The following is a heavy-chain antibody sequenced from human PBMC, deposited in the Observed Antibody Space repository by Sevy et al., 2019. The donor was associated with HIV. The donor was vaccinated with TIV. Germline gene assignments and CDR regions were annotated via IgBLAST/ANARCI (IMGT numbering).Heavy chain of an antibody. CDR3: ARDQYDSSGYYYSYYGMDV. CDR1: GYTFTSYG. J-gene: IGHJ6*02. CDR2: ISAYSGNT. D-gene: IGHD3-22*01. V-gene: IGHV1-18*01. Sequence: ASVKVSCKASGYTFTSYGINWVRQAPGQGLGWMGWISAYSGNTNYAQNLQGRVTMTTDTFTSTAYMELRSLTSDDTAVYYCARDQYDSSGYYYSYYGMDVWGQGTTVTVSS.